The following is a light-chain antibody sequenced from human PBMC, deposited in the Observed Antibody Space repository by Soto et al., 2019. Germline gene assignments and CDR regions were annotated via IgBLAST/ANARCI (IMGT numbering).Light chain of an antibody. CDR3: QQHNGWPLT. CDR1: HTVGYD. J-gene: IGKJ4*01. Sequence: EVVLTQSPATLSLSPGERAILSCRASHTVGYDLAWYQQRPGQAPRLLISDAFNRATGIPARFSGSGSGTDFTLTISRLEPEDFAVYYWQQHNGWPLTFGGGTKVEI. V-gene: IGKV3-11*01. CDR2: DAF.